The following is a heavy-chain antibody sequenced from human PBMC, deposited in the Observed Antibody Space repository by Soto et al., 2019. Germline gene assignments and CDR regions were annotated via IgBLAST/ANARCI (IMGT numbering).Heavy chain of an antibody. CDR1: GFTFSSYA. CDR3: ARDRSSICDY. Sequence: QVQLVESGGGVVQPGRSLRLSCAASGFTFSSYAMHWVRQAPGKGLEWVAVISYDGSNKYYAGSVKGRFTISRDNSKNTLYLQMNSLRAEDTAVYYCARDRSSICDYWGQGTLVTVSS. J-gene: IGHJ4*02. CDR2: ISYDGSNK. V-gene: IGHV3-30-3*01. D-gene: IGHD6-13*01.